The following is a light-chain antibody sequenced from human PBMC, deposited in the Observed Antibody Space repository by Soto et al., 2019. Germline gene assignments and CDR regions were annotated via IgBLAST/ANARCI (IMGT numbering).Light chain of an antibody. J-gene: IGKJ3*01. CDR1: QSVSSN. V-gene: IGKV3-15*01. CDR3: HQYHHWPPSFT. Sequence: EIVLTQSPATLSVSPGERATLSCRASQSVSSNLAWYQHKPGQAPRLLIYAASTRASDIPARFSGSGSGTDFTLTISSLQSEDFAVYYCHQYHHWPPSFTFGPGTKVDIK. CDR2: AAS.